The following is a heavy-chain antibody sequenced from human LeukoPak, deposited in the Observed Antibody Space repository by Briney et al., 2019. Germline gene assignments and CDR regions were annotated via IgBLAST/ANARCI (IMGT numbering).Heavy chain of an antibody. Sequence: ASVTVSCKASGYTFTSYDINWVRQAPGQGLEWMGWMNPNSGNTGYAQKFQGRVTMTRNTSISTAYMQLSSLRSEDTAVYYCARGRGGSGRYYFYYYYYMDVWGKGTTVTISS. CDR3: ARGRGGSGRYYFYYYYYMDV. CDR2: MNPNSGNT. V-gene: IGHV1-8*01. J-gene: IGHJ6*03. CDR1: GYTFTSYD. D-gene: IGHD3-10*01.